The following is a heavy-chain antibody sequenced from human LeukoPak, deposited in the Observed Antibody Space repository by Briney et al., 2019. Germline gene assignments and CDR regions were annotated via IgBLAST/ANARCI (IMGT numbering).Heavy chain of an antibody. CDR3: ARLLNDYGDFTFQH. J-gene: IGHJ1*01. CDR1: GFIFTDYG. V-gene: IGHV3-30*02. CDR2: IRYDEKN. Sequence: GGSLRLSCAASGFIFTDYGMHWVRQAPGKGLDWVAFIRYDEKNYYADSVKGRFTISRDNSENTLFLQMNSLRAEDTAVYFCARLLNDYGDFTFQHWGQGTLVTVSS. D-gene: IGHD4-17*01.